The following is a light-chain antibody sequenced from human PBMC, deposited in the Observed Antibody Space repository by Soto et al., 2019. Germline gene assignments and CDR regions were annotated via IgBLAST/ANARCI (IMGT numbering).Light chain of an antibody. CDR1: QSVSIN. J-gene: IGKJ4*01. CDR3: HQYNHWIST. Sequence: EIVMTQSPATLSVSPGERATLSCRASQSVSINLAWYQQNPGQAPRLLIYGASTTATGIPDRFSGSGSGKEFTLTISSLQYGDVTDYFCHQYNHWISTFGGGTKVEIK. CDR2: GAS. V-gene: IGKV3-15*01.